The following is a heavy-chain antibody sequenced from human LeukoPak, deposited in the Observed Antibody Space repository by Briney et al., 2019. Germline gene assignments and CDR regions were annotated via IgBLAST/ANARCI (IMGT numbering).Heavy chain of an antibody. V-gene: IGHV3-30-3*01. CDR2: MSSDLNVK. D-gene: IGHD3-10*01. CDR1: GFTFRNYV. Sequence: GGSLRLSCAASGFTFRNYVIHWVRQAPGKGLEWVAVMSSDLNVKLYADSVKGRFTISRDNSRSTLYLQMNSLRPEDTAIYYCAREGYYGSGSPPSLYFDYWGQGTLVTVSS. CDR3: AREGYYGSGSPPSLYFDY. J-gene: IGHJ4*02.